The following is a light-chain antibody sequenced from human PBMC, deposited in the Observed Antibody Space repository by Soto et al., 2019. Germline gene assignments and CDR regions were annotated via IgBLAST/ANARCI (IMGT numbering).Light chain of an antibody. CDR3: SSYTNRHTRQIV. V-gene: IGLV2-14*03. CDR2: DVS. CDR1: SSDVGGYNY. Sequence: QSALTQPASVSGSPGQSITISCTGTSSDVGGYNYVSWYQHHPGKAPKLMIYDVSNRPSGVSNRFSGSKSGNTASLTISGLQPEDEADYYCSSYTNRHTRQIVFGTGTKVTVL. J-gene: IGLJ1*01.